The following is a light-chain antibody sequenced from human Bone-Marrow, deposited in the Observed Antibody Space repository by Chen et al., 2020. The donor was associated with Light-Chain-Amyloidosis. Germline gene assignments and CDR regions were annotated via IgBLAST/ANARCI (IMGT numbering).Light chain of an antibody. Sequence: SYVRTQPSSVSVAPGQTATIACGGNNLGSTSVHWYQQTPGQAPLLVVYDDSDRPSGIPERLSGSNAGNAATLTSSRIEAGDEADYYCQVWDRSSYCPVFGGGTKLTVL. J-gene: IGLJ3*02. V-gene: IGLV3-21*02. CDR1: NLGSTS. CDR3: QVWDRSSYCPV. CDR2: DDS.